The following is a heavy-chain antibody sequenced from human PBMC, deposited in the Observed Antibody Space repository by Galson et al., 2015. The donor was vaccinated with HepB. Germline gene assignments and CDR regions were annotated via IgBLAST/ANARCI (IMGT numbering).Heavy chain of an antibody. CDR1: GGTFSSYA. CDR3: ATSPAARDHNWFDP. CDR2: IIPIFGTA. J-gene: IGHJ5*02. D-gene: IGHD2-15*01. V-gene: IGHV1-69*13. Sequence: SVKVSCKASGGTFSSYAISWVRQAPGQGLEWMGGIIPIFGTANYAQKFQGRVTITADESTSTAYMELSSLRSEDTAVYYCATSPAARDHNWFDPWGQGTLVTVSS.